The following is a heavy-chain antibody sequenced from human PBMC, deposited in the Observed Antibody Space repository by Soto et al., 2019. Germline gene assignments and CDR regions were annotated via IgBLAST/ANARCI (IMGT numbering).Heavy chain of an antibody. D-gene: IGHD2-2*01. CDR3: ARVVILVPTASTHYYYHMDV. Sequence: QVQLVQSGAEVRKPGSSVTVSCKASGGTFSNYAISWVRQAPGQGVEWMGGIIPIVGTGSYAQKFQGRVTITADEPTTTAYMELSSLRFEDTAVYYCARVVILVPTASTHYYYHMDVWGPGTTVTVSS. CDR1: GGTFSNYA. V-gene: IGHV1-69*01. CDR2: IIPIVGTG. J-gene: IGHJ6*02.